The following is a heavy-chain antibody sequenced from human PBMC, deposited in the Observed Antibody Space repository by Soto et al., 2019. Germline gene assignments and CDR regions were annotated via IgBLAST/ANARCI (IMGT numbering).Heavy chain of an antibody. V-gene: IGHV5-51*01. CDR1: GYSFSTHW. Sequence: LGESLKISCKGSGYSFSTHWIGWVRQMPGKGLEWMGIIYPGDSDTRYSPSFQGQVTISADTSISPAYLQWRGLKTSDTAIYYCARHKGFWIQLSSYFNTDVRDKAHAITVSS. CDR2: IYPGDSDT. J-gene: IGHJ6*03. CDR3: ARHKGFWIQLSSYFNTDV. D-gene: IGHD5-18*01.